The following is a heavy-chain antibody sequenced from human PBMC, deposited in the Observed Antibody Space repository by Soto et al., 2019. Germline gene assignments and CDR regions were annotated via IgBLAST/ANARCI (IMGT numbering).Heavy chain of an antibody. D-gene: IGHD3-9*01. CDR1: GYTFTSYG. V-gene: IGHV1-18*01. CDR3: ARDQTDILTGYYGPGY. CDR2: ISAYNGNT. J-gene: IGHJ4*02. Sequence: ASVKVSCKASGYTFTSYGISWVRQAPGQGLEWMGWISAYNGNTNYAQKLQGRVTMTTDTSTSTAYMELRSLRSDDTAVYYCARDQTDILTGYYGPGYWGQGTLVTVSS.